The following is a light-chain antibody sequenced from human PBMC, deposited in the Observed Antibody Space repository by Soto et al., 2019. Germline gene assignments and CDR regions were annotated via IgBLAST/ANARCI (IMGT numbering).Light chain of an antibody. V-gene: IGLV1-44*01. CDR3: AAWDDSLNGPV. CDR1: TSNIGSNS. J-gene: IGLJ2*01. CDR2: SNN. Sequence: QPVLTQPPSASGTPGQRVTISCSGSTSNIGSNSVNWYQQLPGTAPKLLIYSNNQRPSWVPDRFSGSKSGTSASLAISGLQSEDEADYYCAAWDDSLNGPVFGGGTKLTVL.